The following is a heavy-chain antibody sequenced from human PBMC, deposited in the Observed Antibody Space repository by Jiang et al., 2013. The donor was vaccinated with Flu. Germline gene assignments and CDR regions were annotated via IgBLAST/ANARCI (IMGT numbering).Heavy chain of an antibody. J-gene: IGHJ5*02. CDR2: IIPILGIA. CDR3: ARGTGIAWIQAEGGTYWFDP. Sequence: SGAEVKKPGSSVKVSCKASGGTFSSYAISWVRQAPGQGLEWMGRIIPILGIANYAQKFQGRVTITADKSTSTAYMELSSLRSEDTAVYYCARGTGIAWIQAEGGTYWFDPVGPGNPGPPSPQ. D-gene: IGHD5-18*01. CDR1: GGTFSSYA. V-gene: IGHV1-69*04.